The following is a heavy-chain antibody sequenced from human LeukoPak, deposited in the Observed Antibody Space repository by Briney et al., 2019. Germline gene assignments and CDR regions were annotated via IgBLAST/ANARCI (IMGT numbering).Heavy chain of an antibody. J-gene: IGHJ4*02. CDR3: AKVTDFYDILTGYPDSFFDY. Sequence: PGGSLRLSCAASGFTFSSYGMSWVRQAPGKGLEWVSAISGSGGSTYYADSVKGRFTISRDNSKNTLYLQMNSLRAEDTAVYYCAKVTDFYDILTGYPDSFFDYWGQGTLVTVSS. CDR2: ISGSGGST. V-gene: IGHV3-23*01. D-gene: IGHD3-9*01. CDR1: GFTFSSYG.